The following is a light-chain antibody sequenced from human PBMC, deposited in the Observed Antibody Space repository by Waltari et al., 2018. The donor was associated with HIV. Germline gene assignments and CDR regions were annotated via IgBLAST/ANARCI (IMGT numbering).Light chain of an antibody. CDR1: YLGDKY. J-gene: IGLJ2*01. CDR3: QAWDSSTVL. CDR2: QDD. Sequence: SHELTQPPSVSVSPGQTASITCSGDYLGDKYASWYQQKPGQSPVLVIYQDDKRPSGIAERWSGSSSGNTATLTSPGTQAMDEADYYCQAWDSSTVLFGGGTKLTVL. V-gene: IGLV3-1*01.